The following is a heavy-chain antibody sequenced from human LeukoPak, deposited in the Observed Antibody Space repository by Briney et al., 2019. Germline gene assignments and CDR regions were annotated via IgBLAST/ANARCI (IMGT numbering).Heavy chain of an antibody. J-gene: IGHJ4*02. D-gene: IGHD5-12*01. V-gene: IGHV3-21*01. Sequence: PGGSLRLSCAASGFAFSRYSVTWVRQGPGKGLEWVSSISSDSNSIYYANTLKGRFTISRDNAKNSLYLQMNSLRAEDTAVYYCARTVYSAYDSYFDFWGQGTLVTVSS. CDR1: GFAFSRYS. CDR2: ISSDSNSI. CDR3: ARTVYSAYDSYFDF.